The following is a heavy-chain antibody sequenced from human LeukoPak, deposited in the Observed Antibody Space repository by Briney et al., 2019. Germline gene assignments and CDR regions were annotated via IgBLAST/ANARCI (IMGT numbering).Heavy chain of an antibody. J-gene: IGHJ4*02. CDR1: GFTFSNYE. V-gene: IGHV3-48*03. Sequence: PGGSLRLSCAASGFTFSNYEMNWVRQAPGKGLEWVSYISGSGGTIYYADSVKGRFTISRDNAKNSLYLQMNSLRAEDTAVYYCAREGIQLTYYFDYWGQGTLVTVSS. D-gene: IGHD5-18*01. CDR2: ISGSGGTI. CDR3: AREGIQLTYYFDY.